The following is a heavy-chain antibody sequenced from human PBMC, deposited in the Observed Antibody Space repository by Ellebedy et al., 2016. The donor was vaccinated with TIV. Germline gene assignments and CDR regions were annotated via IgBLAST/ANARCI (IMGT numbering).Heavy chain of an antibody. CDR3: AKLYPAHQEMSSGSYYDY. CDR2: TSGSDGST. Sequence: PGGSLRLSCAASGFSSGSHALSWVRQAPGKGLEWVSATSGSDGSTSYADSVKGRFTISRDNSKNTLYLQMNSLRAEDTAVYYCAKLYPAHQEMSSGSYYDYWGQGTLVTVSS. CDR1: GFSSGSHA. D-gene: IGHD1-26*01. V-gene: IGHV3-23*01. J-gene: IGHJ4*02.